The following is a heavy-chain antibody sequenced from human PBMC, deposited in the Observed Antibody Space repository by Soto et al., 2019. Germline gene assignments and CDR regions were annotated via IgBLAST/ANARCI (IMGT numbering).Heavy chain of an antibody. CDR2: ISGSGGST. Sequence: EVQLLESGGGLVQPGGSLRLSCAASGFTFSSYAMSWVRQAPGKGLEWVSAISGSGGSTYYADSVKGRFTISRDNSKNTLYLQMNSMRAEDTAVYYCAKESSSYCVSSGYSDYWGQGTLVTVSS. V-gene: IGHV3-23*01. CDR3: AKESSSYCVSSGYSDY. CDR1: GFTFSSYA. D-gene: IGHD3-22*01. J-gene: IGHJ4*02.